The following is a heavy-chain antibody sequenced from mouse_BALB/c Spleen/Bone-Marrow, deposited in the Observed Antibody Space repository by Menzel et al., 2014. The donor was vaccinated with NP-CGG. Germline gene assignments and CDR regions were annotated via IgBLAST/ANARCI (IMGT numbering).Heavy chain of an antibody. CDR1: GFTFSNYW. Sequence: EVQGVESGGGLVQPGGSMKLSCVASGFTFSNYWMNWVRQSPEKGLEWVAEIRLKSNNYATHYAESVKGRFTISRDDSKSSVYLQMNNLRAEDTGIYYCTSITPWFAYWGQGTLVTVSA. CDR3: TSITPWFAY. CDR2: IRLKSNNYAT. D-gene: IGHD1-1*01. J-gene: IGHJ3*01. V-gene: IGHV6-6*02.